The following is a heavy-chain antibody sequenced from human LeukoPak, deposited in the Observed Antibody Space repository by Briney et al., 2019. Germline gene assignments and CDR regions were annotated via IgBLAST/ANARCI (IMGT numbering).Heavy chain of an antibody. CDR2: IRPEETNK. Sequence: GGSLRLSCAASGFIFSSFGMHWVRQAPGKGLEWVAFIRPEETNKYYADSVKGRCTISRDNSKTTLYLQMNSQRPEDTGFYYCARQMIGGHRYYYMDVWGKGTKVTVSS. CDR1: GFIFSSFG. CDR3: ARQMIGGHRYYYMDV. J-gene: IGHJ6*03. D-gene: IGHD3-22*01. V-gene: IGHV3-30*02.